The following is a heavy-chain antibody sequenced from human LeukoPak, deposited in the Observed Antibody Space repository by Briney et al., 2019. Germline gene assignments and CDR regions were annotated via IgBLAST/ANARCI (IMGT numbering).Heavy chain of an antibody. CDR1: GGSISSGSYY. Sequence: SETLSLTCTVSGGSISSGSYYWSWIRQPAGKGLEWIGRIYTSGSTNYNPSLKSRVTISVDTSKNQFSLKLSSVTAADTAVYYCTRDEKASLIVWPYYWGQGTLVTVSS. V-gene: IGHV4-61*02. J-gene: IGHJ4*02. D-gene: IGHD2-15*01. CDR3: TRDEKASLIVWPYY. CDR2: IYTSGST.